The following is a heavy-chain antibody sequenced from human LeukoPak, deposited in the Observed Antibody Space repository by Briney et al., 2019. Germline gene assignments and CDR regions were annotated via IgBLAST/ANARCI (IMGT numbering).Heavy chain of an antibody. CDR3: ATYSGSYSSDFDY. D-gene: IGHD1-26*01. Sequence: ASVKVSCKASGYTFTGYYMHWVRQAPGQGLEWMGWINPNNGGTNYAQKFQGRVTMTRDTSISTAYMELSRLRSDDTAVYYCATYSGSYSSDFDYWGQGTLVTVSS. V-gene: IGHV1-2*02. CDR2: INPNNGGT. CDR1: GYTFTGYY. J-gene: IGHJ4*02.